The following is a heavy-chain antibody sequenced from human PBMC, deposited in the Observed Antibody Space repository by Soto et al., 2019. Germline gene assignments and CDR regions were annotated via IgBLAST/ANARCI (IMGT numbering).Heavy chain of an antibody. V-gene: IGHV3-74*01. CDR2: INSDGSST. D-gene: IGHD3-10*01. CDR1: EFTFSSYW. J-gene: IGHJ5*02. Sequence: PGGSLRLSCAASEFTFSSYWMHWVRQAPGKGLVWVSRINSDGSSTNYAGSVKGRFTISRDNAKNTLYLQMNSLTAEDTAVYYCTRDSTYYLETVGFDPWGQGTLVTVSS. CDR3: TRDSTYYLETVGFDP.